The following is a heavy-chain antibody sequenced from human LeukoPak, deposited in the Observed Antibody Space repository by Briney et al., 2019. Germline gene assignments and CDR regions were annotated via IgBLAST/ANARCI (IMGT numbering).Heavy chain of an antibody. D-gene: IGHD5-18*01. Sequence: ASVKVSCKVSVYTFTGYYMHWVRQAAGQELEWMGWINPNSGGTKYAQKFQGRGTMTRDTSISTAYMELSRLRSDDTAVYYCARVHTAMVKGTDYWGQGTLVTVSS. V-gene: IGHV1-2*02. CDR3: ARVHTAMVKGTDY. CDR1: VYTFTGYY. J-gene: IGHJ4*02. CDR2: INPNSGGT.